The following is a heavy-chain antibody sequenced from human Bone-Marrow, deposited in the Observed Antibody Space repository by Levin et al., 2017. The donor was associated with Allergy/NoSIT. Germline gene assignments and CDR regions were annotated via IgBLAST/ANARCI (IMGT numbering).Heavy chain of an antibody. J-gene: IGHJ4*02. D-gene: IGHD1/OR15-1a*01. Sequence: GESLKISCAGSGFSFTNAWMSWVRQAPGKGLEWVGRIKSTTDGGTTEYATPGKGRFTISRDDSKNMMFLQMNSRKTEDTAVYYRNKEQRWSPVDLYYWGQGTLVTVSS. CDR3: NKEQRWSPVDLYY. CDR2: IKSTTDGGTT. V-gene: IGHV3-15*01. CDR1: GFSFTNAW.